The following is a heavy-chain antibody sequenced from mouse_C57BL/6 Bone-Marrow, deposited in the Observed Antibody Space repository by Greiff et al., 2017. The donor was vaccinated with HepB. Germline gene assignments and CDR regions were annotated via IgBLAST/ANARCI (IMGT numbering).Heavy chain of an antibody. V-gene: IGHV1-4*01. J-gene: IGHJ2*01. D-gene: IGHD2-12*01. CDR2: INPSSGYT. CDR1: GYTFTSYT. Sequence: VQVVESGAELARPGASVKMSCKASGYTFTSYTMHWVKQRPGQGLEWIGYINPSSGYTKYNQKFKDKATLTADKSSSTAYMQLTSLTSEDSAVYYCASLLRPGYWGQGTTLTVSS. CDR3: ASLLRPGY.